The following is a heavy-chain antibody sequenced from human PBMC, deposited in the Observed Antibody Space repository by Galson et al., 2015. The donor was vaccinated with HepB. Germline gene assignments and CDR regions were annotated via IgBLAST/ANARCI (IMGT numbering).Heavy chain of an antibody. CDR2: IRSDNHRT. D-gene: IGHD5-24*01. V-gene: IGHV3-23*01. J-gene: IGHJ5*02. Sequence: SLRLSCAASGFSISNYAMTWVRQAPGKGLEWVSIIRSDNHRTYYADPVKGRFTVSTDNSKNTVYLQMNSLRAEDTAVYYCARWVDLHWFDPWGQGTLVTVSS. CDR3: ARWVDLHWFDP. CDR1: GFSISNYA.